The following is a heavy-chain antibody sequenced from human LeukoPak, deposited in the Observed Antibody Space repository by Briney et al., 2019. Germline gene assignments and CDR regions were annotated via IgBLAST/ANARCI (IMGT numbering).Heavy chain of an antibody. CDR3: ARDYTLTLGTTTYFQH. CDR2: INTNTGNP. D-gene: IGHD1-7*01. V-gene: IGHV7-4-1*02. J-gene: IGHJ1*01. CDR1: GYNFSIYA. Sequence: GASVKVSCKASGYNFSIYAMIWVRQAPGQGLELMGWINTNTGNPTYAQVFTGRFVFSLDTSVSTAYLQISSLKAEDTAVYYCARDYTLTLGTTTYFQHWGQGTLVTVSS.